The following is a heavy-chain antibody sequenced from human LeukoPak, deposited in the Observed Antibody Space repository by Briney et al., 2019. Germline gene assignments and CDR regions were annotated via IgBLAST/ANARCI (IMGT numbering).Heavy chain of an antibody. J-gene: IGHJ4*02. CDR1: GYTFTGYY. D-gene: IGHD3-3*01. V-gene: IGHV1-2*06. Sequence: ASVKVSCKASGYTFTGYYMHWVRRAPGQGLEWMGRINPNSGGTNYAQKFQSRVTMTRDTSISTAYMELSRLRSDDTAVYYCANSAYYDFWSGYYGYWGQGTLVTVSS. CDR3: ANSAYYDFWSGYYGY. CDR2: INPNSGGT.